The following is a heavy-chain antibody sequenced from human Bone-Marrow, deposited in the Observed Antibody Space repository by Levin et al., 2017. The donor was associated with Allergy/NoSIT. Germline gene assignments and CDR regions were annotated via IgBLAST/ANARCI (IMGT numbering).Heavy chain of an antibody. D-gene: IGHD3-10*01. CDR3: ARHAELYYYGSGSYYMAL. V-gene: IGHV5-10-1*01. CDR1: GYSFTSHW. J-gene: IGHJ3*01. Sequence: KVSCKASGYSFTSHWITWVRQMPGKGLEWMGRIDPSDSNTKYSPSVEGHATMPVDKSTTTAYLQWTSLKASDTAMYYCARHAELYYYGSGSYYMALWGQGTMVTVSS. CDR2: IDPSDSNT.